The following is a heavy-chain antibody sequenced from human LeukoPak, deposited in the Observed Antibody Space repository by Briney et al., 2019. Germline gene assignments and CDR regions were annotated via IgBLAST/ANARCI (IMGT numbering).Heavy chain of an antibody. J-gene: IGHJ6*03. V-gene: IGHV3-48*01. CDR1: GFTFSTYS. Sequence: GGSLRLSCAASGFTFSTYSMNWVRQAPGKGLEWVSYISASSGTIYYADSVKGRFTISRDNARNPLYLQMNSLRAEDTAVYYCARRSEFGVLYYMDVWGKGTTVTVS. CDR2: ISASSGTI. D-gene: IGHD3-16*01. CDR3: ARRSEFGVLYYMDV.